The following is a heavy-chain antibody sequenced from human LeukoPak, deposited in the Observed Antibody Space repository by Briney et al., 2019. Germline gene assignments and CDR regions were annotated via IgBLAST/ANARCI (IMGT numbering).Heavy chain of an antibody. V-gene: IGHV3-21*04. Sequence: PGGSLRLSCAASGFTFSSYSMNWVRQAPGKGLEWVSSISSSSSYIYYADSVKGRFTISRDNAKNSLYLQMNSLRAEDTAVYYCARELRYFDWPYMDVWGKGTTVTISS. CDR1: GFTFSSYS. J-gene: IGHJ6*04. CDR2: ISSSSSYI. CDR3: ARELRYFDWPYMDV. D-gene: IGHD3-9*01.